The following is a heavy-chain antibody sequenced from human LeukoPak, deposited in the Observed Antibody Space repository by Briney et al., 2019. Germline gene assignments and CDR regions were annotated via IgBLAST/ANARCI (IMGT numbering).Heavy chain of an antibody. CDR3: AITRRGAHPGY. D-gene: IGHD1-26*01. CDR1: GFPFSSYA. J-gene: IGHJ4*02. Sequence: GGSLRLSCAASGFPFSSYAMSWVRQAPGKGLEWVSAISGSGGSTYYADSVKGRFTISRDNSKNTLYLQMNSLRAEDTAVYYCAITRRGAHPGYWGQGTLVTVSS. CDR2: ISGSGGST. V-gene: IGHV3-23*01.